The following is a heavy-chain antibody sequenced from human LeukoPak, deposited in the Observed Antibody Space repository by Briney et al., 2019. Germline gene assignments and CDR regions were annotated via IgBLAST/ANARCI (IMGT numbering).Heavy chain of an antibody. V-gene: IGHV4-59*01. CDR3: ARDHWLFSSKTWYYYGMDV. CDR1: GGSISPYY. D-gene: IGHD3-9*01. Sequence: SETLSLTCVVSGGSISPYYWSWIRQSPGKGLEWIGYIDPSGSASYNPSLKSRVTIFVDTSKNLFSLILTSVSASDTAIYYCARDHWLFSSKTWYYYGMDVWGQGTTVAVSS. CDR2: IDPSGSA. J-gene: IGHJ6*02.